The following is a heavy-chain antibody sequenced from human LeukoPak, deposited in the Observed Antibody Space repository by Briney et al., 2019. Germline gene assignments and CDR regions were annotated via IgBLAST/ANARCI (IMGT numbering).Heavy chain of an antibody. CDR2: IYYSGST. V-gene: IGHV4-39*01. CDR1: GGSISSSSYY. CDR3: ASRDTVTSPVYYYYYYMDV. J-gene: IGHJ6*03. Sequence: SETLSLTCTVSGGSISSSSYYWGWIRQPPGKGLEWIGSIYYSGSTYYNPSLKSRVTISVDTSKNQFSLELSSVTAADTAVYYCASRDTVTSPVYYYYYYMDVWGKGTTVTVSS. D-gene: IGHD4-17*01.